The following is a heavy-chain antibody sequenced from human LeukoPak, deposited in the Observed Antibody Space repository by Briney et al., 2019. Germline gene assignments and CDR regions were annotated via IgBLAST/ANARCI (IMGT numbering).Heavy chain of an antibody. CDR2: IYTSGST. CDR3: ARHNRGVVVAATPLDY. V-gene: IGHV4-4*09. D-gene: IGHD2-15*01. Sequence: SETLSLTCTVSGGSISSYYWSWIRQPPGKGLEWIGYIYTSGSTNYNPSLKSRVTISVDTSKNQFSLKLSSVTAADPSVYYCARHNRGVVVAATPLDYWGQGTLVTVSS. CDR1: GGSISSYY. J-gene: IGHJ4*02.